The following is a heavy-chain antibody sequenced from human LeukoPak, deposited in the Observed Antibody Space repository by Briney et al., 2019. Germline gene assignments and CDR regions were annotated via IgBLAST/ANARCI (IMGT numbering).Heavy chain of an antibody. CDR3: AREGPEYYDILTGYFSLNGMDV. J-gene: IGHJ6*02. D-gene: IGHD3-9*01. Sequence: SVKVSCKASGGTFSSYTISWVRQAPGQGLEWMGRIIPILGIANYAQKFQSRVTITADKSTSTAYMELSSLRSEDTAVYYCAREGPEYYDILTGYFSLNGMDVWGQGTTVTVSS. V-gene: IGHV1-69*04. CDR2: IIPILGIA. CDR1: GGTFSSYT.